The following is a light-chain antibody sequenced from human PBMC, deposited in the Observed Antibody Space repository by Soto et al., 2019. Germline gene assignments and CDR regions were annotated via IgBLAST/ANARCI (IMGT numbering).Light chain of an antibody. J-gene: IGKJ1*01. V-gene: IGKV1-5*03. CDR2: EVS. CDR1: QTISNY. CDR3: QHYSGDRAT. Sequence: DIQMTQSPSSLSASVGDRVTITCRASQTISNYLNWYQQQPGKAPNPLIYEVSTLHSGVPSRFSGSGSGTEFTLTISSLRPDDFATYYCQHYSGDRATFGQGTKVDIK.